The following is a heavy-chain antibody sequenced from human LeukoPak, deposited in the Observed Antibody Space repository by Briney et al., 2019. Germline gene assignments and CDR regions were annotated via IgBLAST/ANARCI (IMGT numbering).Heavy chain of an antibody. Sequence: GGSLRLSCAASGFTFSSYGMHWVRQAPGKGLEWVAVIWFDGSNKYYADSVKGRFTISRDNSKNTLYLQMNSLRAEDTAVYYCAREWMGYGANDYWGQGTLVTVSS. CDR2: IWFDGSNK. D-gene: IGHD4-23*01. CDR3: AREWMGYGANDY. V-gene: IGHV3-33*01. J-gene: IGHJ4*02. CDR1: GFTFSSYG.